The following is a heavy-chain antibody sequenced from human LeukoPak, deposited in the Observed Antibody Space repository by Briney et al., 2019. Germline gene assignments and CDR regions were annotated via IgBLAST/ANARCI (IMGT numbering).Heavy chain of an antibody. V-gene: IGHV1-18*01. CDR3: ARSAGYSYNYGENSFDI. CDR2: ISAYNGHT. CDR1: GYTFTNYG. J-gene: IGHJ3*02. D-gene: IGHD5-18*01. Sequence: ASVKVSCKASGYTFTNYGISWVRQAPGQGLEWMGWISAYNGHTNSAQRLQGRVSLTTDTSTNTAYMELRSLRSDDSAVYYCARSAGYSYNYGENSFDIWGQGTTVTVSS.